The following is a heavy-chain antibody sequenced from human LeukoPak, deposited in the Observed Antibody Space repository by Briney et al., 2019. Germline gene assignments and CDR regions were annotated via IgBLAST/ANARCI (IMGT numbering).Heavy chain of an antibody. D-gene: IGHD2-2*01. CDR1: GFTFDDYA. CDR3: AKDRLVKRDCSSTSCYNIDY. Sequence: GGSLRLSCAASGFTFDDYAMHWVRQAPGKGLEWVSLISWDGGSTYYADSVKGRFTISRDNSKNSLYLQMNSLRAEDTDLYYCAKDRLVKRDCSSTSCYNIDYWGQGTLVTVSS. CDR2: ISWDGGST. J-gene: IGHJ4*02. V-gene: IGHV3-43D*04.